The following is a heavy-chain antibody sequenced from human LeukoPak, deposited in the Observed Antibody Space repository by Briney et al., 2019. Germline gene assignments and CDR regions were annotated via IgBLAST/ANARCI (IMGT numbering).Heavy chain of an antibody. Sequence: QTGGSLRLSCAASGFIFSDYALHWVRQAPGKGLEWVSGISESGGSTYYADSVKGRFTSSRDNSKNTLYLQMNNLRAEDTAAYYCAKGSFWGQGTLVTVSS. CDR3: AKGSF. D-gene: IGHD3-10*01. CDR1: GFIFSDYA. CDR2: ISESGGST. V-gene: IGHV3-23*01. J-gene: IGHJ4*02.